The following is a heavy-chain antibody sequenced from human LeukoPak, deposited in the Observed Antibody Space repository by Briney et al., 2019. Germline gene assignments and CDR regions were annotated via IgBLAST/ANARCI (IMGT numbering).Heavy chain of an antibody. CDR3: ARGGSGYSYG. J-gene: IGHJ4*02. CDR2: ISYDGNNK. D-gene: IGHD5-18*01. V-gene: IGHV3-30*03. Sequence: GGSLRLSCAASGFTFSNYGMHWVRQAPGKGLEWVAVISYDGNNKYYADSVKGRFTLSRDNSKNTLYLQMNSLRAEDTAVYYCARGGSGYSYGWGQGTLVTVSS. CDR1: GFTFSNYG.